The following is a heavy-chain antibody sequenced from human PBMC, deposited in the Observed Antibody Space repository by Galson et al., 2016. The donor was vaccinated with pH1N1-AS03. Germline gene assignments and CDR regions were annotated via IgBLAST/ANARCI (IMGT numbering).Heavy chain of an antibody. CDR1: GFTFDDYA. CDR3: TALDF. J-gene: IGHJ4*02. V-gene: IGHV3-9*01. CDR2: ITWNSDSI. Sequence: SLRLSCAASGFTFDDYAMHWVRLAPGKGLEWVSGITWNSDSIGYADSVKGRFTISIDNVQNSLYLQMNSLRSEDTALYYCTALDFWGQGTLVTVAS.